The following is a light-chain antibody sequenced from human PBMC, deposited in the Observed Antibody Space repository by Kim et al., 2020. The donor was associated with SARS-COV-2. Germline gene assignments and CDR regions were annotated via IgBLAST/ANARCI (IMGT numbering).Light chain of an antibody. V-gene: IGLV3-19*01. J-gene: IGLJ2*01. Sequence: VALGQTVRITCQGDNLRSYYAGWYQQKPGQAPVLVIYGKNDRPSGIPDRFSGSSSGNTASLTITGAQAEDEADYYCNSRDSSGNVVFGGGTQLTVL. CDR2: GKN. CDR1: NLRSYY. CDR3: NSRDSSGNVV.